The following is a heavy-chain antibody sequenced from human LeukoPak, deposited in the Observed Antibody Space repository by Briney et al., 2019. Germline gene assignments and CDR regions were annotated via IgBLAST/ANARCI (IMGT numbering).Heavy chain of an antibody. J-gene: IGHJ4*02. Sequence: SQTLSLTCTVSGRSISSGSYYWSWIRQPAGKGLEWIGRIYTSGSTNYNPSLKSRVTISVDTSKNQFSLKLSSVTAADTAVYYCARSGYYDILTGLLYFDYWGQGTLVTVSS. CDR2: IYTSGST. V-gene: IGHV4-61*02. D-gene: IGHD3-9*01. CDR3: ARSGYYDILTGLLYFDY. CDR1: GRSISSGSYY.